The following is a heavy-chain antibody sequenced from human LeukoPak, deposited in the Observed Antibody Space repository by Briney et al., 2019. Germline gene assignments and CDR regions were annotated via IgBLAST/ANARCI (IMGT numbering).Heavy chain of an antibody. V-gene: IGHV4-59*01. CDR1: GGSISSYY. CDR2: IYYSGST. Sequence: PSETLSLTCTVSGGSISSYYWSWIRQPPGKGLEWIGYIYYSGSTNYNPSLKSRVTISVDTSENQLSLKLSSVTAADTAVYYCARERSDWFDPWGQGTLVTVSS. CDR3: ARERSDWFDP. J-gene: IGHJ5*02.